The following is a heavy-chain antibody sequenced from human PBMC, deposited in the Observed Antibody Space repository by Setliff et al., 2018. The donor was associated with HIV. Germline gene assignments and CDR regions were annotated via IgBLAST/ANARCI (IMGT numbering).Heavy chain of an antibody. V-gene: IGHV4-4*09. CDR1: GGSVSDSNVY. CDR3: EVAGQ. D-gene: IGHD6-19*01. J-gene: IGHJ4*02. CDR2: IYTSGST. Sequence: SETLSLTCSVSGGSVSDSNVYWNWIRQPPGKGLEWIGYIYTSGSTNYNPSLKSRVTISVDTSKNQFSLKLRSVTAADTAVYYCEVAGQWGQGTLVTVSS.